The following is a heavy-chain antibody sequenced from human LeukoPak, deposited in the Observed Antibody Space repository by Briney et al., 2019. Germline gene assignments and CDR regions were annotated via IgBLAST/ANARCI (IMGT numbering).Heavy chain of an antibody. D-gene: IGHD6-19*01. CDR3: AAHHPEXSSGWDNYYYGVDV. V-gene: IGHV1-58*01. Sequence: SVKVSGKASGFTFTSSAVQWVRQARGQRLXXXXXXXXXXXNTXXAQKXXXXXXXTRDXSTSTAYMEXSSLRSEDTAVYYCAAHHPEXSSGWDNYYYGVDVWGQGTTVTVSS. J-gene: IGHJ6*02. CDR1: GFTFTSSA. CDR2: XXXXXXNT.